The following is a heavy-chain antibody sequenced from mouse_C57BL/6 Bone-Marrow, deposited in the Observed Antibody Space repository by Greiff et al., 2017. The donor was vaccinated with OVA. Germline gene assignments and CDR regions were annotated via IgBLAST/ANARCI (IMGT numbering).Heavy chain of an antibody. CDR1: GYTFTSYW. J-gene: IGHJ2*01. D-gene: IGHD1-1*01. Sequence: QVQLQQPGTELVKPGASVKLSCKASGYTFTSYWMHWVKQRPGQGLEWIGNINPSNGGTNYNEKFKSKATLPVDKSSSTAYMQLSSLTSEDSAVYECAREGKKVIRYRDMDYWGQGTTVTVSS. V-gene: IGHV1-53*01. CDR2: INPSNGGT. CDR3: AREGKKVIRYRDMDY.